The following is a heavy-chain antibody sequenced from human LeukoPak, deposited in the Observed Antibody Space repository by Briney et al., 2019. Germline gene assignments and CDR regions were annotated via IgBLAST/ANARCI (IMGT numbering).Heavy chain of an antibody. D-gene: IGHD3-9*01. J-gene: IGHJ3*01. CDR2: ITSSGSSM. CDR1: GFTFSGYS. V-gene: IGHV3-21*03. Sequence: GGSLXLSCAGSGFTFSGYSLNWVRQAPGTGLEWVSSITSSGSSMYYADSVKGRFTISRDNAESSVYLQMNSLRVDDTGLYYCTRDIDDVLTGDDAFDVWGQGTVVTVSS. CDR3: TRDIDDVLTGDDAFDV.